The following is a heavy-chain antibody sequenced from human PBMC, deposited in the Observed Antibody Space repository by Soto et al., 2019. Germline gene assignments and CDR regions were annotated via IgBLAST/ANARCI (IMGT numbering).Heavy chain of an antibody. CDR3: AIPKYSSSPYYYDYGMDV. Sequence: QVQLVQSGDEVKKPGSSVKVSCKASGGTFSSYAISWVRQAPGQGLEWMGGITPIFGTANYAQKFQGRVTITADKATSTDYMELSSLRSEYTAVYYCAIPKYSSSPYYYDYGMDVWCQGTTVTVAS. D-gene: IGHD6-6*01. CDR1: GGTFSSYA. J-gene: IGHJ6*02. V-gene: IGHV1-69*06. CDR2: ITPIFGTA.